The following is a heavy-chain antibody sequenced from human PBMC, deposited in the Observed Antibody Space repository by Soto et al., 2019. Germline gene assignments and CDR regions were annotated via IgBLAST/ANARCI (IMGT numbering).Heavy chain of an antibody. Sequence: QVQLVQSGAEVKKPGSSVKVSCKASGVTFSSYAMNWVRQAPGRGLEWMGGIIPTFGTTSYAQKFQGRVTMTADESTSTAYMELSSLTLEDTAVYYCARGKGQQLDYWGQGSLVTVSS. V-gene: IGHV1-69*12. D-gene: IGHD1-1*01. CDR3: ARGKGQQLDY. J-gene: IGHJ4*02. CDR2: IIPTFGTT. CDR1: GVTFSSYA.